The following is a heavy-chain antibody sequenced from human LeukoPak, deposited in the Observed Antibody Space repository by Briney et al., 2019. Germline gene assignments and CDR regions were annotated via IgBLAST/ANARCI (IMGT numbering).Heavy chain of an antibody. Sequence: GGSLRLSCAASGFTFSSYAMSWVRQAPGKGLEWVSAISGSGGSTYYADSVKGRFTISRDNSKNTPYLQMNSLRAEDTAVYYCAKSHLVWGAFDIWGQGTMVTVSS. V-gene: IGHV3-23*01. CDR1: GFTFSSYA. CDR2: ISGSGGST. CDR3: AKSHLVWGAFDI. D-gene: IGHD3-16*01. J-gene: IGHJ3*02.